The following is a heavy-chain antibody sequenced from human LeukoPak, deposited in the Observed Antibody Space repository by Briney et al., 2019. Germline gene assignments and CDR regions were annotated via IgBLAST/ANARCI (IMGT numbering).Heavy chain of an antibody. CDR2: IYYSGST. V-gene: IGHV4-39*01. Sequence: SETLSLTCTVSGGSISSSSYYWGWIRQPLGTGLEWIGSIYYSGSTYYNPSLKSRVTISVDTSKNQFSLKLSSVTAADTAVYYCARPQGYQLLDFEYWGQGTLVTVSS. CDR1: GGSISSSSYY. D-gene: IGHD2-2*01. CDR3: ARPQGYQLLDFEY. J-gene: IGHJ4*02.